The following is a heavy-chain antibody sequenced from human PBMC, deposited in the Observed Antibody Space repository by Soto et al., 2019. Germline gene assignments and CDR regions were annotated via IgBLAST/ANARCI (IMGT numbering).Heavy chain of an antibody. CDR3: ARDRHETTALAPYNWFES. CDR1: GFTFSSYS. Sequence: EVQLVESGGGLVKPGGSLRLSCAASGFTFSSYSMNWVRQAPGKGLEWVSPISSSSSYVYYADSVKGRFTISRDNAKNSLYLQMNSLTAEDTAVYYCARDRHETTALAPYNWFESWGQGTLVTVSS. V-gene: IGHV3-21*01. D-gene: IGHD1-1*01. J-gene: IGHJ5*01. CDR2: ISSSSSYV.